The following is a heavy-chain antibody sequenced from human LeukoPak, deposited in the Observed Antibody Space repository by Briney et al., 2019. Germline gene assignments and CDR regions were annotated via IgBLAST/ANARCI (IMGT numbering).Heavy chain of an antibody. Sequence: GGSLRLSCAASGFTFSSYAMAWVRQAPGKGLEWVSVVTGSGSTRFYADTVKGRFTVSRDNSKNTPYLQMNSLRAEDSAVYYCAKDYSSGIEYFQHWGQGTLVTVSS. J-gene: IGHJ1*01. D-gene: IGHD6-19*01. CDR2: VTGSGSTR. V-gene: IGHV3-23*01. CDR3: AKDYSSGIEYFQH. CDR1: GFTFSSYA.